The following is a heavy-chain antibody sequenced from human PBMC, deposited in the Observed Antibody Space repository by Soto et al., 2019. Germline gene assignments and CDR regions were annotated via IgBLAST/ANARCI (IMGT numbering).Heavy chain of an antibody. J-gene: IGHJ6*02. CDR1: GFSFSSYS. Sequence: GGSLRLSCAASGFSFSSYSMHWVRQAPGKGLEWVAVISYDGSNKYYADSVKGRFTISRDNSKNTLYLQMNSLRAEDTAVYYCAREPTNDILTGYYNPLDYWGQGTLVTVSSGKSLDSSGWYVAVYYYYGMDVWGQGTTVTVSS. CDR2: ISYDGSNK. D-gene: IGHD3-9*01. V-gene: IGHV3-30-3*01. CDR3: AREPTNDILTGYYNPLDYWGQGTLVTVSSGKSLDSSGWYVAVYYYYGMDV.